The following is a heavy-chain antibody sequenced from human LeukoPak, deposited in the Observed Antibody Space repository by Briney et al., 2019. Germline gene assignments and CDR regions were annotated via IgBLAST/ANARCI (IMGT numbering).Heavy chain of an antibody. V-gene: IGHV4-34*01. CDR2: ISLSGST. D-gene: IGHD3-3*01. Sequence: PSETLPLTCGVSGGSFSGSYWGWIRQPPGKGLEWIGEISLSGSTNYNSSLTSRVTISLDTSKNQFSLNLRSVTTADTAVYYCARVSISLFGVVTAHFDSWGQGTLVAVSS. J-gene: IGHJ4*02. CDR1: GGSFSGSY. CDR3: ARVSISLFGVVTAHFDS.